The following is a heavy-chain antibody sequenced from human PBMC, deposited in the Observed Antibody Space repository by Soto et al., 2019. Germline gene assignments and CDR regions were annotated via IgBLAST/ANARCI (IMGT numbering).Heavy chain of an antibody. Sequence: QPGGSMRLSCAASGFTFDDYAMHWVRQAPGKGLEWVSLISWDGGSTYYADSVKGRFTISRDNSKNSLYLQMNSLRAEDTALYYCAKDISRYGTHWFAPWLKGALVTVAS. D-gene: IGHD1-7*01. CDR3: AKDISRYGTHWFAP. J-gene: IGHJ5*02. V-gene: IGHV3-43D*04. CDR1: GFTFDDYA. CDR2: ISWDGGST.